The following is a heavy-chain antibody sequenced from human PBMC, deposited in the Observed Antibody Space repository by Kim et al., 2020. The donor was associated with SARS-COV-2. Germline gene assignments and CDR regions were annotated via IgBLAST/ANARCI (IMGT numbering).Heavy chain of an antibody. CDR3: ARDSILTIDYGDYENLITSDAFDI. J-gene: IGHJ3*02. V-gene: IGHV1-46*01. CDR1: GYTFTSYY. D-gene: IGHD4-17*01. Sequence: ASVKVSCKASGYTFTSYYMHWVRQAPGQGLEWMGIINPSGGSTSYAQKFQGRVTMTMDTSTSTVYMELSSLRSEDTAVYYCARDSILTIDYGDYENLITSDAFDIWGQGTMVTVSS. CDR2: INPSGGST.